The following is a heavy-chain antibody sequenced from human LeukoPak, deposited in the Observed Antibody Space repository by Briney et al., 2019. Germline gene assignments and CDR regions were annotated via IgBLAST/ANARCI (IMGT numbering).Heavy chain of an antibody. J-gene: IGHJ4*02. D-gene: IGHD2-8*01. CDR1: GFTFGSSG. CDR3: VRDRGPGYCTISTCHCFDY. CDR2: VWYDVTNY. Sequence: PGNSLRLSCTASGFTFGSSGTHWVSHAPSKGPEGVAVVWYDVTNYLYADSVKGRFAISRDKSINTISLQMNSLRAEDSAVYFCVRDRGPGYCTISTCHCFDYWGQGSLVTVSS. V-gene: IGHV3-33*01.